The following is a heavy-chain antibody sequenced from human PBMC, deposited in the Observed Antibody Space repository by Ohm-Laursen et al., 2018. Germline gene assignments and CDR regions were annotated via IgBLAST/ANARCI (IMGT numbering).Heavy chain of an antibody. Sequence: SLRLSCTASGFTFSYYWMSWVRQAPWKGLEWVANIKQDGSEQNYVDSVKGRFTISRDNAKNSLYLQLNTLRVEDTAVYYCAKGGSGSYEAFDYWGQGTLVTVSS. CDR2: IKQDGSEQ. CDR3: AKGGSGSYEAFDY. V-gene: IGHV3-7*01. J-gene: IGHJ4*02. D-gene: IGHD1-26*01. CDR1: GFTFSYYW.